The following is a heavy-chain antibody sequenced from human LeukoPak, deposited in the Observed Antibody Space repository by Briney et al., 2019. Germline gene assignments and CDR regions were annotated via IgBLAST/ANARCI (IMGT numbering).Heavy chain of an antibody. CDR3: ARSALLQTVDNWFDP. D-gene: IGHD1-26*01. V-gene: IGHV1-69*02. Sequence: ASVKVSCKASGYTFTGYYMHWVRQAPGQGLEWMGRIIPILGIANYAQKFQGRVTITADKSTSTAYMGLSSLRSEDTAVYYCARSALLQTVDNWFDPWGQGTLVTVSS. CDR2: IIPILGIA. CDR1: GYTFTGYY. J-gene: IGHJ5*02.